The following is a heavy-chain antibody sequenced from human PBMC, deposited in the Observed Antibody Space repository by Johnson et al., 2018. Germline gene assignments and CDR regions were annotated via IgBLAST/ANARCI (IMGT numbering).Heavy chain of an antibody. CDR1: GFTFPNYA. V-gene: IGHV3-30-3*01. Sequence: QVRLVESGGGVVQPGRSLRLSCTAYGFTFPNYALHWVRQAPGKGLEWLAIIPDDGSKEYYAASVKGRFTISRDNSKKILYLQMNSLTSDDTAVYFCARDPDSSGWYRFDYWGQGTLVTVSS. CDR3: ARDPDSSGWYRFDY. J-gene: IGHJ4*02. D-gene: IGHD6-19*01. CDR2: IPDDGSKE.